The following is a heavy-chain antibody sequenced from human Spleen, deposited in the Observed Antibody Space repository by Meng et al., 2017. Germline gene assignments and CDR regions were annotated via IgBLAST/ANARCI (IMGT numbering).Heavy chain of an antibody. J-gene: IGHJ5*02. V-gene: IGHV4-39*01. Sequence: QPQLQESGPGLVKPSEALSLTCSVSGGSISTSGYYWGWIRQPPGKGLEWIGSIGHSGITYYAPSLKRRVTVSIDTSKSQFSLKLTSVTAADTAVYYCVRSSGWVRTGFDPWGQGTLVTVSS. CDR3: VRSSGWVRTGFDP. D-gene: IGHD6-19*01. CDR1: GGSISTSGYY. CDR2: IGHSGIT.